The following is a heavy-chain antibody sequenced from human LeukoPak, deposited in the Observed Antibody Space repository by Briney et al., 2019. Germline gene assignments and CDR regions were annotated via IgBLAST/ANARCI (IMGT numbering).Heavy chain of an antibody. CDR3: ASGWYEYYFDY. CDR1: GITFTSYL. CDR2: INQDGSAK. D-gene: IGHD6-19*01. J-gene: IGHJ4*02. V-gene: IGHV3-7*01. Sequence: PGGSLRLSCAASGITFTSYLMTWLRQAPGKGLEWVANINQDGSAKYYVDSVKGRFTISRDSAKNSLYLQMSSLRAEDTAVYYCASGWYEYYFDYWGQGTLVTVSS.